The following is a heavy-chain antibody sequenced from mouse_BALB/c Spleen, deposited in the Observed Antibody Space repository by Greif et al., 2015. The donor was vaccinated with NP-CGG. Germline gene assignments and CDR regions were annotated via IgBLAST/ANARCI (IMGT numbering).Heavy chain of an antibody. CDR3: AREGGRRGFAY. CDR1: GYTLSSYW. V-gene: IGHV1-9*01. J-gene: IGHJ3*01. D-gene: IGHD2-12*01. CDR2: ILPGSGST. Sequence: VKLVESGAELMKPGASVKISCKATGYTLSSYWIEWVKQRPGHGLEWIGEILPGSGSTNYNEKFKGKATFTADTSSNTAYMQLSSLTSEDSAVYYCAREGGRRGFAYWGQGTLVTVSA.